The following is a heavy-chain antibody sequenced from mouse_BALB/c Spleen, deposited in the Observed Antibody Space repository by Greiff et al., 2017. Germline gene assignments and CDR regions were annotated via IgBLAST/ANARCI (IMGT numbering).Heavy chain of an antibody. J-gene: IGHJ2*01. CDR1: GFTFSSYA. D-gene: IGHD1-1*01. V-gene: IGHV5-6-5*01. CDR2: ISSGGST. Sequence: EVKLVESGGGLVQPGGSRKLSCAASGFTFSSYAMSWVRQTPEKRLEWVASISSGGSTYYPDSVKGRFTISRDNARNILYLQMSSLRSEDTAMYYCARGLFTDYWGQGTTLTVSS. CDR3: ARGLFTDY.